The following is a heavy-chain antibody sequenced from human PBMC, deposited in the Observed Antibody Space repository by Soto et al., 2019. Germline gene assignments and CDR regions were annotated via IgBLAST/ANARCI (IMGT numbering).Heavy chain of an antibody. CDR2: IYYSGST. Sequence: WSWIRQHPGKGLEWIGYIYYSGSTYYNPSLKSRVTISVDTSKNQFSLKLSSVTAADTAVYYCARADGDYDILTGSRLYYFDYWGQGTLVTVSS. D-gene: IGHD3-9*01. CDR3: ARADGDYDILTGSRLYYFDY. J-gene: IGHJ4*02. V-gene: IGHV4-31*02.